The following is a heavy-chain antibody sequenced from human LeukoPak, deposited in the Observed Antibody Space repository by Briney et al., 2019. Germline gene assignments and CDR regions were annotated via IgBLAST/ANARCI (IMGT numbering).Heavy chain of an antibody. CDR3: AREVGRNYTDHDPTRDVF. J-gene: IGHJ4*02. CDR1: GYTFTSYA. Sequence: ASVKVSCKASGYTFTSYAINWVRQAPGQGLERMGWIKTKTGDPTYAQDFTGRFVFSLDTSVNTAYLQISSLKVADTAVYYCAREVGRNYTDHDPTRDVFWGQGTLVTVSP. D-gene: IGHD3-3*01. CDR2: IKTKTGDP. V-gene: IGHV7-4-1*02.